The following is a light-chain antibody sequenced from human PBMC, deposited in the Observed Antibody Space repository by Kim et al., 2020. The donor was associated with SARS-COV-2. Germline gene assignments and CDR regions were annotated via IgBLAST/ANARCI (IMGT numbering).Light chain of an antibody. CDR1: QSVDN. CDR3: QQNGRKPPTT. CDR2: ATF. J-gene: IGKJ5*01. V-gene: IGKV3-20*01. Sequence: EIVLTQSPGTLSVSPGERVTLSCRASQSVDNLAWYQQKTGQAPRLLIFATFTMATGIPDRFSGSGSGTDFTLTISRLEPEDLAVYYWQQNGRKPPTTFGQGTRLEIK.